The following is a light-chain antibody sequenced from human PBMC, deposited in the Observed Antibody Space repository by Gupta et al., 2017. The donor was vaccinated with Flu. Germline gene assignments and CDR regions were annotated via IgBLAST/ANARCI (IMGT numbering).Light chain of an antibody. CDR2: GAS. CDR3: QQYHSPPWT. CDR1: QSISTNY. J-gene: IGKJ1*01. Sequence: EIVLTQSPGTLSLSPGERATLSCRASQSISTNYIAWYQHRPGQPPRFLIFGASSRATGIPDTFSGSGSGTDFTLTISRMEPEDFAVYYCQQYHSPPWTFGQGTKVEI. V-gene: IGKV3-20*01.